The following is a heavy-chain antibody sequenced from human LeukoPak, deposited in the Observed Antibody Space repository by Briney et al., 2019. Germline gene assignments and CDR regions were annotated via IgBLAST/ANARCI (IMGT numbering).Heavy chain of an antibody. CDR2: IWYDGSTK. J-gene: IGHJ4*02. V-gene: IGHV3-33*01. CDR3: ARLPYDSSGYYLVYYFDY. Sequence: PGGSLRLSCAASGFTLSSHGMHWVRQAPGRGLEWVAVIWYDGSTKYYAGSVKGRFTISRDNSKNTLSLQMNSLRAEDTAVYYCARLPYDSSGYYLVYYFDYWGQGTLVTVSS. D-gene: IGHD3-22*01. CDR1: GFTLSSHG.